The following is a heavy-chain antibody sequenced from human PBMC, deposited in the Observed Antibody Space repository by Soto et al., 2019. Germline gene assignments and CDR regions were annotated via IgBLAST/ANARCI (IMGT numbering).Heavy chain of an antibody. V-gene: IGHV3-7*03. J-gene: IGHJ4*02. CDR1: GFTFSGGYW. CDR2: IKEDGRAT. Sequence: EVLVVESGGGLVQPGGSLRLSCAVSGFTFSGGYWMKWVRQAPGKGLEWVATIKEDGRATYYVDSVKGRFTISRDSAKNALYLQMNSLRVEDMAVYYCASPRGYWGQGTLVTVSS. CDR3: ASPRGY.